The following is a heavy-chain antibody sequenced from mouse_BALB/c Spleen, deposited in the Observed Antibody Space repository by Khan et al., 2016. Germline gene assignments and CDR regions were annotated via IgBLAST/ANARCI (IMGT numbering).Heavy chain of an antibody. V-gene: IGHV4-1*02. CDR1: GFDFSRYW. Sequence: EVELLESGGGLVQPGGSLKLSCEASGFDFSRYWMSWVRQAPGKGLEWIGEINPDSSTINYTPSLKDKFIISRDNAKNTLYLQMRKVRSEDTVLXCCARAGYYGYLVNWGQGTLVTVSA. CDR2: INPDSSTI. J-gene: IGHJ3*01. D-gene: IGHD1-1*01. CDR3: ARAGYYGYLVN.